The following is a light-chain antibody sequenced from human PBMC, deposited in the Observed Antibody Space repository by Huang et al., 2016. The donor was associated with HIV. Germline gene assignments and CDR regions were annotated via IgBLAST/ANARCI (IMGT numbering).Light chain of an antibody. CDR3: QHYNNWPYT. CDR2: GAS. CDR1: QSVNSN. Sequence: EIEMTQSPATLSVSPGERVTLSCRASQSVNSNFAWYQQKPGPAPRLLIFGASTRATGIPARFSGSGSGTEFTLTISSLQSEDFAVYYCQHYNNWPYTFGQGAKVEI. J-gene: IGKJ2*01. V-gene: IGKV3-15*01.